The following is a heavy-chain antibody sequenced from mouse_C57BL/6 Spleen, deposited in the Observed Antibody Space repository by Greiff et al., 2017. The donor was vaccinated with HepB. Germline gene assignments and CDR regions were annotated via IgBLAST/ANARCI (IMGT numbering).Heavy chain of an antibody. CDR1: GYTFTDYY. CDR2: INPNNGGT. CDR3: ARRISLRGNAMDY. D-gene: IGHD1-1*01. Sequence: EVQLQQSGPELVKPGASVKISCKASGYTFTDYYMNWVKQSHGKSLEWIGDINPNNGGTSYNQKFKGKATLTVDKSSSTAYMELRSLTSEDSAVYYCARRISLRGNAMDYGGKGTSVTVSS. J-gene: IGHJ4*01. V-gene: IGHV1-26*01.